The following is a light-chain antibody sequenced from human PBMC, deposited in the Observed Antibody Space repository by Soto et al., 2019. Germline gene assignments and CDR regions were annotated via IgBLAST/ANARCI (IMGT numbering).Light chain of an antibody. CDR2: GAS. CDR1: QSVSSN. CDR3: QQYNNWPLT. Sequence: EIVMTQSPATLSVSPGERATLSCRASQSVSSNVAWYQQKPGQAPRLLIYGASTRATGIPARFSGSGSGTEFTLTISSLQSEDFAVYYCQQYNNWPLTFGGANKVEIK. V-gene: IGKV3D-15*01. J-gene: IGKJ4*01.